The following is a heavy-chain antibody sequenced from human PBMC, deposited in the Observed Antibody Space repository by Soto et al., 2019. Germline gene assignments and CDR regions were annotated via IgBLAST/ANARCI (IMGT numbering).Heavy chain of an antibody. CDR3: SGGLGDAF. CDR2: INQDGSEK. V-gene: IGHV3-7*04. CDR1: ESTVSRDW. Sequence: EVHLVESGGGLVQTGGSLRLSCAIFESTVSRDWMNWVRQAPGKGLGWVAHINQDGSEKYYVDSVKGRFTISRDNAKKSLYLQMNSLRPADTAMYYCSGGLGDAFWGQGTLVTVSS. J-gene: IGHJ4*02. D-gene: IGHD1-26*01.